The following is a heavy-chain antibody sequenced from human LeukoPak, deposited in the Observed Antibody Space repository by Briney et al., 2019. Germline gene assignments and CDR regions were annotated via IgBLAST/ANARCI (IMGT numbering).Heavy chain of an antibody. CDR3: ARLFGGDNAFDI. V-gene: IGHV4-34*01. J-gene: IGHJ3*02. D-gene: IGHD2-21*02. Sequence: SETLSLTCAVYGGSFSGYYWSWIRQPPGKGLEWIGNIYYSGSTYYNPSLKSRVTISVDTSKNQFSLKLSSVTAADTAVYYCARLFGGDNAFDIWGQGTMVTVSS. CDR1: GGSFSGYY. CDR2: IYYSGST.